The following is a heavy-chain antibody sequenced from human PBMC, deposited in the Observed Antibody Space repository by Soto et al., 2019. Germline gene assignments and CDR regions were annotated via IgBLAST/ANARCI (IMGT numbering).Heavy chain of an antibody. CDR3: GRDGGGGRKVNYEHYDR. V-gene: IGHV3-48*03. J-gene: IGHJ3*01. Sequence: SMRLPCAASGFSFSDFDMIGVRQAPGKGLQWVSYISISSSTIYYADSVKGRFTVSRDNAKNSLYLQMNSLRAEDTAVYYCGRDGGGGRKVNYEHYDRWGQGT. CDR2: ISISSSTI. CDR1: GFSFSDFD. D-gene: IGHD2-15*01.